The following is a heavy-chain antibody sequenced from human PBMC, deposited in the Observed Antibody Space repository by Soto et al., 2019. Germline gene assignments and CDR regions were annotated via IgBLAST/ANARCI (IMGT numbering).Heavy chain of an antibody. CDR2: IYSHGAT. J-gene: IGHJ5*02. CDR3: AREEDYYGSGSYYNKYNWFDP. Sequence: SETLSLTCTVSGGSISSYYWIWIRQPAGKGLEWIGRIYSHGATNYNPSLKSRVTVSLDTSKNQVSLRLTSVTAADTAVYYCAREEDYYGSGSYYNKYNWFDPWGQGTLVTVSS. D-gene: IGHD3-10*01. V-gene: IGHV4-4*07. CDR1: GGSISSYY.